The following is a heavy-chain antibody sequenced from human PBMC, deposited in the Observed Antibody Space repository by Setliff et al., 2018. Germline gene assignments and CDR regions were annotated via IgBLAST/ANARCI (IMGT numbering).Heavy chain of an antibody. J-gene: IGHJ6*02. CDR1: GLTFSSYA. D-gene: IGHD2-21*02. V-gene: IGHV3-23*01. CDR3: ARNWVTAQHYYYGMDV. CDR2: ISNSGGST. Sequence: GGPLRLSCAASGLTFSSYAMSWVRQAPGKGLEWVSSISNSGGSTFYADSVKGRFTISRDNSKNTLYVQMDSLRAEDTAVYYCARNWVTAQHYYYGMDVWGQGTTVTVSS.